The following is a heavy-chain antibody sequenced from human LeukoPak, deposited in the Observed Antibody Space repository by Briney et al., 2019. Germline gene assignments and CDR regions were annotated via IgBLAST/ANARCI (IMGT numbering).Heavy chain of an antibody. V-gene: IGHV4-4*07. Sequence: FETLSLTCTVSGGSISSYYWSWIRQPAGQGLEWIGRMKTSGRTNYNPSLKSRVTMSVDTPKNQFSLKLSSVTPEDTAVYYCASGWANFAYWGQGTLVPVSS. CDR1: GGSISSYY. J-gene: IGHJ4*02. D-gene: IGHD6-19*01. CDR2: MKTSGRT. CDR3: ASGWANFAY.